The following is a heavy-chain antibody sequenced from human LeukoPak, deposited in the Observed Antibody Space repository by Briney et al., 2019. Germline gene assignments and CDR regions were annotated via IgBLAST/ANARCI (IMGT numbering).Heavy chain of an antibody. D-gene: IGHD6-19*01. V-gene: IGHV1-24*01. CDR1: GYTLTELS. CDR3: ATVKAGSGWSFDY. Sequence: ASVKVSCKVSGYTLTELSMHWVRQAPGKGLECMGGFDPEDGETIYAQKFQGRVTMTEDTSTDTAYMELSSLRSEDTAVYYCATVKAGSGWSFDYWGQGTLVTVSS. J-gene: IGHJ4*02. CDR2: FDPEDGET.